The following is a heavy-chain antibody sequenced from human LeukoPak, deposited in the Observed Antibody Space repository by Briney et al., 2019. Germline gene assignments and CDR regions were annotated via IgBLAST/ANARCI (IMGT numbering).Heavy chain of an antibody. Sequence: GGSLRLSCAASGFTFSSYSMNWVRQAPGKGLEWVSSISSSSSYIYYADSVKGRFTISRDNSKNTLYLQMNSLRAEDTAVYYCARGGAYDSWAYFDFWGQGTLVTVSS. J-gene: IGHJ4*02. CDR1: GFTFSSYS. CDR3: ARGGAYDSWAYFDF. CDR2: ISSSSSYI. D-gene: IGHD5-12*01. V-gene: IGHV3-21*01.